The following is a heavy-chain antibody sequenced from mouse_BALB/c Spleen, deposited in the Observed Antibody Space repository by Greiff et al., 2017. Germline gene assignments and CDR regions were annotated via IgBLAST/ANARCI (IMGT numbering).Heavy chain of an antibody. V-gene: IGHV5-9*03. J-gene: IGHJ3*01. Sequence: EVKLVESGGGLVKPGGSLKLSCAASGFTFSSYTMSWVRQTPEKRLEWVATISSGGGNTYYPDSVKGRFTISRDNAKNNLYLQMSSLRSEDTALYYCSRYDYGKAWFAYWGQGTLVTVSA. CDR3: SRYDYGKAWFAY. D-gene: IGHD2-1*01. CDR1: GFTFSSYT. CDR2: ISSGGGNT.